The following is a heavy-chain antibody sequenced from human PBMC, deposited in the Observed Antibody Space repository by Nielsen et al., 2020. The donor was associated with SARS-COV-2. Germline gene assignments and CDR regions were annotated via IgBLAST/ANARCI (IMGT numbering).Heavy chain of an antibody. CDR1: GFTFSNSA. D-gene: IGHD3-10*01. Sequence: GESLKISCTASGFTFSNSAMSWVRQTSGKGLEWVSSISGSGDRTDYADSVKGRVIISRDNSKNTLHLQMNSLRAEDTAVYYCTTGGITMVRGVMQYWGQGTLVTVSP. CDR3: TTGGITMVRGVMQY. CDR2: ISGSGDRT. V-gene: IGHV3-23*01. J-gene: IGHJ1*01.